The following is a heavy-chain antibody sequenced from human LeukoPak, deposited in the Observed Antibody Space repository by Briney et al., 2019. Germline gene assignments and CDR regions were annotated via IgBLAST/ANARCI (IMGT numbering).Heavy chain of an antibody. D-gene: IGHD2-21*01. CDR2: INPTSGGT. CDR1: GYTFTDYY. Sequence: ASVKVSCMASGYTFTDYYVNWVRQAPGQGVEWVGWINPTSGGTSYAQKFQGRVTLTRDTSINTAYMDLSSLRYDDTAIYYCARGHSGDGYHFDYWGQGTLVAVSS. J-gene: IGHJ4*02. V-gene: IGHV1-2*02. CDR3: ARGHSGDGYHFDY.